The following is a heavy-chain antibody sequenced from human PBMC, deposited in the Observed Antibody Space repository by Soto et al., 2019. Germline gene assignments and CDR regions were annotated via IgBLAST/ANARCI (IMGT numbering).Heavy chain of an antibody. CDR3: ARADLYGDYYY. Sequence: QVQLQESGPGLVKPSQTLSLTCTVSGGSTSSGGYYWSWIRQHPGKGLEWIGYIYTSGSTYYNPSRRGRVTISVDTSKNQFSLKLSSVTAADTAVYSCARADLYGDYYYWGQGTLVTVSS. J-gene: IGHJ4*02. CDR2: IYTSGST. CDR1: GGSTSSGGYY. D-gene: IGHD4-17*01. V-gene: IGHV4-31*03.